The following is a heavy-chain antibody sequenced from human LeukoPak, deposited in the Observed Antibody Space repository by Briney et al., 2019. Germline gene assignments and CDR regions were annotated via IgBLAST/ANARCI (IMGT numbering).Heavy chain of an antibody. Sequence: SETLSLTCTVSGGSMSNYYWYWIRQPAEKGLEWIGRLRTTGSTNYNPSLKSRVTMSLDTSKKQFFMALTSVTAADTAVYYCARHRVHDSSGYYFLDYWGQGTLVTVSS. CDR2: LRTTGST. J-gene: IGHJ4*02. D-gene: IGHD3-22*01. V-gene: IGHV4-4*07. CDR3: ARHRVHDSSGYYFLDY. CDR1: GGSMSNYY.